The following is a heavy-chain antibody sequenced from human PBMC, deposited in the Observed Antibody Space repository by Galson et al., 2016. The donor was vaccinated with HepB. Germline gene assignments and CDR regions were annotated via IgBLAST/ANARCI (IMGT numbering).Heavy chain of an antibody. CDR2: ILYDGSNQ. D-gene: IGHD6-13*01. V-gene: IGHV3-33*05. J-gene: IGHJ4*02. Sequence: SLRLSCAASGFTFSNYGMHWVRQAPGKGLEWVAFILYDGSNQYSTDSVKGRFTISRDNSKNTLSLQMNSLRAEDTAVYYCARDYRPAPAGIPGYWGQGTLVAVSS. CDR3: ARDYRPAPAGIPGY. CDR1: GFTFSNYG.